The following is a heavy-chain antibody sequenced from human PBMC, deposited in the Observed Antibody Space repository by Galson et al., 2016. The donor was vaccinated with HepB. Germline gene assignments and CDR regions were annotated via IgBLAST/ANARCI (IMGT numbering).Heavy chain of an antibody. CDR2: IYYSGST. CDR3: ARGYSYGGGIY. V-gene: IGHV4-31*03. CDR1: GGSISSADYY. Sequence: TLSLTCTVSGGSISSADYYWSWIRQHAGKGLEWIGYIYYSGSTYYDPSLKSRVTMSIDTSKNQFSLKMTSVTAADTAVYYCARGYSYGGGIYWGRGTLATVSS. J-gene: IGHJ1*01. D-gene: IGHD5-18*01.